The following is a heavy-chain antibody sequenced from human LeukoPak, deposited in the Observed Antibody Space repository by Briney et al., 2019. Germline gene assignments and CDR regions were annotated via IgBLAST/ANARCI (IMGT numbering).Heavy chain of an antibody. J-gene: IGHJ4*02. V-gene: IGHV1-69*13. CDR3: ARVGSYSSSAGFDY. CDR2: IIPIFGTA. Sequence: ASVKVSCKASGGTFSSYAISCVRQAPGQGLEWMGGIIPIFGTANYAQKFQGRVTITADESTSTAYLELSSLRSEDTAVYYCARVGSYSSSAGFDYWGQGTLVTVSS. CDR1: GGTFSSYA. D-gene: IGHD6-6*01.